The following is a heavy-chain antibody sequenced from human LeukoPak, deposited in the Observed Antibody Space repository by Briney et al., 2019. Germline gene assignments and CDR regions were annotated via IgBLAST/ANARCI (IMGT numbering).Heavy chain of an antibody. CDR2: ISGSGGST. CDR1: GFTFSSYA. J-gene: IGHJ4*02. CDR3: AKAGSLAGPFDY. D-gene: IGHD2-15*01. V-gene: IGHV3-23*01. Sequence: GGSLGPSWAASGFTFSSYALSWVRQAPGKGLGWVSAISGSGGSTYYADSVKGRFTISRDNSKNTLYLQMNSLRAEDTAVYYCAKAGSLAGPFDYWGQGTLVTVSS.